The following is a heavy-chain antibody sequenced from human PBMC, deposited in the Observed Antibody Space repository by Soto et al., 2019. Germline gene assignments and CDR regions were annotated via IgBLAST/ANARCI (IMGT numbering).Heavy chain of an antibody. CDR1: GYTFTSYG. J-gene: IGHJ5*02. CDR3: AIEEPNGYYGEGGCFDP. Sequence: QVQLVQSGAEVKKPGASVKVSCKASGYTFTSYGISWVRQAPGQGLEWMGWISAYNGNTNYAQKLQGRVTITTDTSTSTAYMELRCLRSDATAVYYCAIEEPNGYYGEGGCFDPWGQGTLVTVSS. D-gene: IGHD4-17*01. CDR2: ISAYNGNT. V-gene: IGHV1-18*01.